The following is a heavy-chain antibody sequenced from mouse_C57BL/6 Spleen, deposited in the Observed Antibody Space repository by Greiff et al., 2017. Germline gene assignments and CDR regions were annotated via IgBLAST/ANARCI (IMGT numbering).Heavy chain of an antibody. CDR3: ARSPPFDGNYMYYFGD. Sequence: QVTLKVSGPGILQSSPTLSLSCSFSGFSLSTSGMGVSWLRQPSGQGLEWLAHIYWDDDKRNNPSLKSRRTISKDTSRDQVFLEITSVDTADTDTYYCARSPPFDGNYMYYFGDWGQGTTLAVAS. D-gene: IGHD2-1*01. CDR1: GFSLSTSGMG. CDR2: IYWDDDK. J-gene: IGHJ2*01. V-gene: IGHV8-12*01.